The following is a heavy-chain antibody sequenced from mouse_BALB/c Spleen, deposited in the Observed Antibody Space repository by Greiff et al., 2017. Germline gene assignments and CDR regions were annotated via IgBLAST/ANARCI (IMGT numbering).Heavy chain of an antibody. J-gene: IGHJ4*01. CDR1: GYTFSSYW. CDR2: ILPGSGST. CDR3: ARGLLRPDYYAMDY. D-gene: IGHD2-3*01. Sequence: QVQLQQSGAELMKPGASVKISCKATGYTFSSYWIEWVKQRPGHGLEWIGEILPGSGSTNYNEKFKGKATFTADTSSNTAYMQLSSLTSEDSAVYYCARGLLRPDYYAMDYWGQGTSVTVSS. V-gene: IGHV1-9*01.